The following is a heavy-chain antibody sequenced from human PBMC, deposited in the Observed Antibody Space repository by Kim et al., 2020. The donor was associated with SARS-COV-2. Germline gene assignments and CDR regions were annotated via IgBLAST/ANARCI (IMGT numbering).Heavy chain of an antibody. V-gene: IGHV4-39*07. CDR1: GGSISSSSYY. CDR3: ASHDYTSWFGMDV. Sequence: SETLSLTCTVSGGSISSSSYYWGWIRQPPGKGLEWIGSIYYSGSTYYNPSLKSRVTISVDTSKNQFSLKLSSVTAADTAVYYCASHDYTSWFGMDVWGQGTTVTVSS. J-gene: IGHJ6*02. D-gene: IGHD4-4*01. CDR2: IYYSGST.